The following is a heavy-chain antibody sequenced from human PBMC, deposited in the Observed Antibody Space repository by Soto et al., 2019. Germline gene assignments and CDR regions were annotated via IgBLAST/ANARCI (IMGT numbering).Heavy chain of an antibody. D-gene: IGHD4-4*01. V-gene: IGHV3-33*01. J-gene: IGHJ6*04. CDR2: ILYDGSNK. CDR1: GXTFSSYS. CDR3: ARDKAVRYYYYGMDV. Sequence: GSLRLSCAAPGXTFSSYSIHWVRQARGKGLEWVAVILYDGSNKYYADSVKSRFTISRDNSKNTLYLQMNSMRADNTAVYYCARDKAVRYYYYGMDVWGEGTTGTVSS.